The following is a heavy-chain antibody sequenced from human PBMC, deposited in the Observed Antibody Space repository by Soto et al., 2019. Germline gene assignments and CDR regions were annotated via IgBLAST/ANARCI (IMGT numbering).Heavy chain of an antibody. Sequence: QITLKESGPTLVKPTQTLTLTCTFSGFSLRTSGVAVGWIRQPPGRALEWLALVYWDDDKRYSPSLKTRLTITKDTAKNQVVLSMTNVDPLDTATYYCAHIGAAAGTSYYFDYWGQGTLVTVSS. J-gene: IGHJ4*02. V-gene: IGHV2-5*02. CDR2: VYWDDDK. CDR1: GFSLRTSGVA. D-gene: IGHD6-13*01. CDR3: AHIGAAAGTSYYFDY.